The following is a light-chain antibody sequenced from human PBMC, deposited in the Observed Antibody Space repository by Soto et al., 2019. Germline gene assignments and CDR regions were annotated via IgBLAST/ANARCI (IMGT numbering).Light chain of an antibody. V-gene: IGKV3-11*01. CDR2: DAS. Sequence: EVVLTQSPATLSLSPGERATLSCRASQSVNSYLVWYQQKPGQAPRLLIYDASNRATGIPARFSGSGSGTDFTLTISSLEPEDFAVYYCQQRQNWPPLTFGGGTKVEIK. CDR1: QSVNSY. CDR3: QQRQNWPPLT. J-gene: IGKJ4*01.